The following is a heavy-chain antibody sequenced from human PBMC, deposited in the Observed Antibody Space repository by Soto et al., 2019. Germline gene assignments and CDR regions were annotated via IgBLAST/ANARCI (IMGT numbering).Heavy chain of an antibody. D-gene: IGHD2-8*01. Sequence: EVQLLESGGGLAPPGGSLRLICAASGFTFSSYAMTWVRQSPEKGLEWVSTITSNGSTFYGDTVKGRFTISRDNSKSTLYVQLNSLGAEDTAVYFCANSDKFGSHSPGCANLFDFWGQGTLVTVSS. CDR2: ITSNGST. CDR1: GFTFSSYA. V-gene: IGHV3-23*05. J-gene: IGHJ4*02. CDR3: ANSDKFGSHSPGCANLFDF.